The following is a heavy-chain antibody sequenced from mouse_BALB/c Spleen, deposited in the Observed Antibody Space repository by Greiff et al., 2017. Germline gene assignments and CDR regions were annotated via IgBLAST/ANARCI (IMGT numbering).Heavy chain of an antibody. Sequence: EVQLQQSGTVLARPGASVKMSCKASGYTFTSYWMHWVKQRPGQGLEWIGAIYPGNSDTSYNQKFKGKAKLTAVTSTSTAYMELSSLTNEDSAVYYCRRAVVVGGNDFAVWGQGTTLTVAS. CDR1: GYTFTSYW. V-gene: IGHV1-5*01. CDR2: IYPGNSDT. CDR3: RRAVVVGGNDFAV. J-gene: IGHJ2*01. D-gene: IGHD1-1*01.